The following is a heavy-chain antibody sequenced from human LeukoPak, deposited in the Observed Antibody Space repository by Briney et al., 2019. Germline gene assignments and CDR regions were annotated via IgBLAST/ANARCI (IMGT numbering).Heavy chain of an antibody. J-gene: IGHJ3*02. V-gene: IGHV4-4*02. CDR2: IYHSGST. CDR3: ARHRVGYYYDSSTDAFDI. Sequence: SGTLSLTCAVSGGSISSSNWWSWVRQPPGKGLEWIGEIYHSGSTNYNPSLKSRVTISVDTSKNQFSLKLSSVTAADTAVYYCARHRVGYYYDSSTDAFDIWGQGTMVTVSS. D-gene: IGHD3-22*01. CDR1: GGSISSSNW.